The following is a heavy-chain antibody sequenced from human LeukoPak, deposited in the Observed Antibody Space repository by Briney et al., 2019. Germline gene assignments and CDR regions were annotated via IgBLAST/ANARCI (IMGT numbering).Heavy chain of an antibody. D-gene: IGHD3-3*01. CDR1: GFTFISYW. CDR3: ARDTFGEGTHPYYLDY. J-gene: IGHJ4*02. V-gene: IGHV3-74*01. Sequence: GGSLRLSCAAAGFTFISYWMHWVRQAPGKWLGWVSRINSDGSNTNYADYVKGRFTNSRDNAKNTLYQQMNSLRAEDTAMYYCARDTFGEGTHPYYLDYWGQGTLVTVSS. CDR2: INSDGSNT.